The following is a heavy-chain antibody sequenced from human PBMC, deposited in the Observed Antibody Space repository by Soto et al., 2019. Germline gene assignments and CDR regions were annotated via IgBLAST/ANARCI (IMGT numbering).Heavy chain of an antibody. Sequence: EVQLVESGGGLVQPGGSLRLSCAASGFTFSTYWMHWARQAPGKGLVWVSRINTDGSNTRYADSVKGRITISRDNAKNTHYRQMNSATPEDTAVYSCARDSANALDYRGQGNLVTVSS. CDR3: ARDSANALDY. J-gene: IGHJ4*02. V-gene: IGHV3-74*01. CDR2: INTDGSNT. CDR1: GFTFSTYW. D-gene: IGHD7-27*01.